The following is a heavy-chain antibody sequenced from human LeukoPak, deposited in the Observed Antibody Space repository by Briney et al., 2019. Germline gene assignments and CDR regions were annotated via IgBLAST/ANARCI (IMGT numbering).Heavy chain of an antibody. V-gene: IGHV3-23*01. J-gene: IGHJ6*02. CDR2: ISGSGGTK. CDR3: AKGGAAGGAGVYYYYGLDV. CDR1: GFTLSSYA. D-gene: IGHD6-13*01. Sequence: PGGSLRLSCAASGFTLSSYAMGWVRQAPGKGLEWVSAISGSGGTKYYADSVKGRFTISRDNSKNTLYLQMNSLRAEDTAVYHCAKGGAAGGAGVYYYYGLDVWGQGTTVTVSS.